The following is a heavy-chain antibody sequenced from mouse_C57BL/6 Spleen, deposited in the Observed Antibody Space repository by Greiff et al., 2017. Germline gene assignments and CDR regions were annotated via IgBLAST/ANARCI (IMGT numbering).Heavy chain of an antibody. CDR2: IYPGDGDT. CDR1: GYAFSSSW. Sequence: QVQLQQSGPELVKPGASVKISCKASGYAFSSSWMNWVKQRPGKGLEWIGRIYPGDGDTNYNGKFKGKATLTADKSSSTAYMQLSSLTSEDSAVYFGARSEYYGSSPFAYWGQGTLVTVSA. J-gene: IGHJ3*01. CDR3: ARSEYYGSSPFAY. D-gene: IGHD1-1*01. V-gene: IGHV1-82*01.